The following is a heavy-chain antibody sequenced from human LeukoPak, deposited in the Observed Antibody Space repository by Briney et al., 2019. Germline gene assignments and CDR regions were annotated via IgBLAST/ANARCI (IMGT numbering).Heavy chain of an antibody. CDR1: GGSISSYY. D-gene: IGHD2/OR15-2a*01. V-gene: IGHV4-59*08. Sequence: SETLSLTCTVSGGSISSYYWSWIRQPPGKGLEWIAYISDIGSINYNPSLKSRVTKSLDTSKNQFSLKLSSVTAADTAVYYCAGHHPRNTVDFWGQGTLVAVSS. J-gene: IGHJ4*02. CDR3: AGHHPRNTVDF. CDR2: ISDIGSI.